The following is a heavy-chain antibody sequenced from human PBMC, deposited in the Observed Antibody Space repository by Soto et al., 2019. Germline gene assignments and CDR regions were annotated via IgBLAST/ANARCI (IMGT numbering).Heavy chain of an antibody. CDR3: ARGSAFSRSTLQH. Sequence: QVQLQQWGAGLLTPLETLSLTCAVSGGSLSGYFWSWIRQTPGKGLEWIGAITLSGSTNYNPSLKSRGTVAADMPRSLFSLKVTCMSAADKGVYYCARGSAFSRSTLQHWGQGTLVIVSS. CDR1: GGSLSGYF. CDR2: ITLSGST. V-gene: IGHV4-34*01. D-gene: IGHD3-10*01. J-gene: IGHJ1*01.